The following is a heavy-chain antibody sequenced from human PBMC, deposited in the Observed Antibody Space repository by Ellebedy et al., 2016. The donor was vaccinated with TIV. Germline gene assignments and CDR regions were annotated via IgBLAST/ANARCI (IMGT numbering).Heavy chain of an antibody. D-gene: IGHD2-15*01. Sequence: GESLKISXAASGFTFSSYEMSWVRQAPEKGLEWVSGITGSGVSTYYADSVKGRFTISRDNSKNTLYLQMNSLRDEDTAVYYCATRVVATTNWFDPWGQGTLVTVSS. J-gene: IGHJ5*02. CDR2: ITGSGVST. CDR3: ATRVVATTNWFDP. CDR1: GFTFSSYE. V-gene: IGHV3-23*01.